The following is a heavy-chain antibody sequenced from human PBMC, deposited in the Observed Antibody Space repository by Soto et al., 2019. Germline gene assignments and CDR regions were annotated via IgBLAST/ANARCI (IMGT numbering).Heavy chain of an antibody. CDR3: EKDTSTEYYYYYGMDV. Sequence: QVQLVESGGGVVQPGRSLRLSCAASGFTFSSYGMHWVRQAPGKGLEWVAVISYDGSNKYYADSVKGRFTISRDNSKNTLYLQMNSLRAEDTAVYYCEKDTSTEYYYYYGMDVWGQGTTVTVSS. CDR2: ISYDGSNK. J-gene: IGHJ6*02. V-gene: IGHV3-30*18. CDR1: GFTFSSYG. D-gene: IGHD1-1*01.